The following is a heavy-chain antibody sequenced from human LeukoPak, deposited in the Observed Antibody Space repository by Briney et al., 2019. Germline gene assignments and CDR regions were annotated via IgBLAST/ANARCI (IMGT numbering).Heavy chain of an antibody. D-gene: IGHD1/OR15-1a*01. CDR1: GGSTSSYY. J-gene: IGHJ4*02. V-gene: IGHV4-59*01. CDR3: ARVPSGITGTTGDY. CDR2: IYYSGST. Sequence: PSEPLSLTCTVSGGSTSSYYWSWIRQPPGKGLEWIGHIYYSGSTNYNPSLKSRVTTSVDTSQDSFSLKPSSVTAAAHACYYCARVPSGITGTTGDYWGQGTLVTVSS.